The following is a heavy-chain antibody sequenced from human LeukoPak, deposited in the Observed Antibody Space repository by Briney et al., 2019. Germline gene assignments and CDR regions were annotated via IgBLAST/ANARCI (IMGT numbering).Heavy chain of an antibody. Sequence: SSETLSLTCAVSGGSLSGYYWTWIRQPPGKGLEWIGEINHSGSTNYNPSLKSRVTISVDTSKNQFSLKLSSVTAADTAVYYCARGSGSYFLWGQGTLVTVSS. CDR3: ARGSGSYFL. CDR1: GGSLSGYY. J-gene: IGHJ4*02. V-gene: IGHV4-34*01. D-gene: IGHD1-26*01. CDR2: INHSGST.